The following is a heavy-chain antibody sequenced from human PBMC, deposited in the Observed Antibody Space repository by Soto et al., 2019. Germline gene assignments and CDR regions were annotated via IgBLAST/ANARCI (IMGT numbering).Heavy chain of an antibody. Sequence: SETLSLTCAVYGGSFSGYYWSWIRQPPGKGLEWIGEINHSGSTNYNPSLKSRVTISVDTSKNQFSLKLSSVTAADTAVYYCARRKRRIAAAGNYGMDVWGQGTTVTVSS. CDR2: INHSGST. D-gene: IGHD6-13*01. J-gene: IGHJ6*02. CDR1: GGSFSGYY. V-gene: IGHV4-34*01. CDR3: ARRKRRIAAAGNYGMDV.